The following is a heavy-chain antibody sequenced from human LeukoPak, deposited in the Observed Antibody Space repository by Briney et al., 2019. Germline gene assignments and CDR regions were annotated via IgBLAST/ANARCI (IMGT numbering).Heavy chain of an antibody. D-gene: IGHD2-21*01. CDR2: FDPEDGET. CDR1: GYTLTELS. J-gene: IGHJ3*02. V-gene: IGHV1-24*01. Sequence: ASVKVSCKVSGYTLTELSMHWVRQAPGKGLEWIGGFDPEDGETIYAQKFQGRVTMTEDTSTDTAYMELSSLRSEDTAVYCCATAVVIAPDAFDIWGQGTMVTVSS. CDR3: ATAVVIAPDAFDI.